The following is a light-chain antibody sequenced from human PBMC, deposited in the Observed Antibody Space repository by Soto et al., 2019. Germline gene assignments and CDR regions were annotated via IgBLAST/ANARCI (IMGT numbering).Light chain of an antibody. Sequence: DIQMTQSPSTLSASIGDRVTITCRASQSVDSWLAWYQQKPGKAPKLLIYKTSNLESGVPSRFSGSGSGTEFSLTISSLQPDDFATYYCQQYKSFSRTFAGGTKVDIK. J-gene: IGKJ4*01. CDR1: QSVDSW. CDR3: QQYKSFSRT. V-gene: IGKV1-5*03. CDR2: KTS.